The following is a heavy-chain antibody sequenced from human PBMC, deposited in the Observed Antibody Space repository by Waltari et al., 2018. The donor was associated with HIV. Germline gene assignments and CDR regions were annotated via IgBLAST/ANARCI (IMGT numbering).Heavy chain of an antibody. J-gene: IGHJ4*02. CDR2: MCRSGGT. V-gene: IGHV4-61*02. CDR1: GGSINSDSYY. D-gene: IGHD3-16*02. CDR3: AGVVRELSSSADYYFDH. Sequence: QVQLQESGPGLVKPSQTLSLTCTVSGGSINSDSYYWSWIRQPAGKGLDWIGRMCRSGGTSYSPSLKSPATMSIDQPKNQFSLKLSTVTAADTAVYYCAGVVRELSSSADYYFDHWGQGTLVTVSS.